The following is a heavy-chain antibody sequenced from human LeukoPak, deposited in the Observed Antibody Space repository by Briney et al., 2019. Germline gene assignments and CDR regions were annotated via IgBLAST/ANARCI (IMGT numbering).Heavy chain of an antibody. CDR1: GYRFSNYW. CDR3: ARTSSSGWLRYFDY. J-gene: IGHJ4*02. CDR2: NFPRDCDT. V-gene: IGHV5-51*01. Sequence: GESLKISCKGSGYRFSNYWIGWVRQMPGKGLEGVGINFPRDCDTRYSPSFQGQVTISADKSISTAYPQWSSLKASDTAIYYCARTSSSGWLRYFDYCGQGTLVTASS. D-gene: IGHD6-13*01.